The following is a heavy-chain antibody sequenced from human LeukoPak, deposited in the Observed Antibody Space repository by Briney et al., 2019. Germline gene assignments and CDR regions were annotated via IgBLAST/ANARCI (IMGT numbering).Heavy chain of an antibody. Sequence: PSETLSLTCTVSGGSISSYYWSWIRQPAGEGLEWIGRIYTSGSTNYNPSLKSRVTMSVDTSKNQFSLKLSSVTAADTAVYYCARDKRGYSGYSMDVWGQGTTVTVSS. CDR1: GGSISSYY. J-gene: IGHJ6*02. V-gene: IGHV4-4*07. D-gene: IGHD5-12*01. CDR2: IYTSGST. CDR3: ARDKRGYSGYSMDV.